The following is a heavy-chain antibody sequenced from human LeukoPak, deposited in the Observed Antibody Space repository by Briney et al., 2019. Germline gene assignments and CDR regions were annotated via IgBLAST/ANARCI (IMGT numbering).Heavy chain of an antibody. CDR2: ISAYNGNT. Sequence: ASVKVSCKASGYTFTSYGISWVRQAPGQGREWMGWISAYNGNTNYAQKLQGRVTMTTDTSTSTAYMELRSLRSDDTAVYYCARDLQYEFYFDYWGQGTLVTVSS. V-gene: IGHV1-18*01. CDR1: GYTFTSYG. CDR3: ARDLQYEFYFDY. J-gene: IGHJ4*02. D-gene: IGHD2-8*01.